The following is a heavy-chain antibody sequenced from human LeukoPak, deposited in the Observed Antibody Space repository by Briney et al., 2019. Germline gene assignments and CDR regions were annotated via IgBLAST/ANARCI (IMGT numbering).Heavy chain of an antibody. CDR1: GFTFSSYA. Sequence: PGGSLRLSCSACGFTFSSYAMLWVRQAPGKGLEYVSTISSNGGSTYYADSVKGRFTISRDNSKNTLYLQMSSLRAEDTAVYYCVKGGIVVLISAFDIWGQGTMVTVSS. CDR2: ISSNGGST. V-gene: IGHV3-64D*06. CDR3: VKGGIVVLISAFDI. J-gene: IGHJ3*02. D-gene: IGHD3-22*01.